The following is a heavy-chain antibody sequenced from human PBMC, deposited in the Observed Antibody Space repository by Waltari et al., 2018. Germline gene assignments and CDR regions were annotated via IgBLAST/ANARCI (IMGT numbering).Heavy chain of an antibody. Sequence: QVQLVQSGAEVKKPGASVKVSCKASGYTFTGYYLHWVRQAPGQGLEWMGWINPNSGGTNYAQKFQGWVTMTRDTSISTAYMELSRLRSDDTAVYYCVRGSHIVVVVAATHIDYWGQGTLVTVSS. CDR3: VRGSHIVVVVAATHIDY. D-gene: IGHD2-15*01. CDR2: INPNSGGT. V-gene: IGHV1-2*04. J-gene: IGHJ4*02. CDR1: GYTFTGYY.